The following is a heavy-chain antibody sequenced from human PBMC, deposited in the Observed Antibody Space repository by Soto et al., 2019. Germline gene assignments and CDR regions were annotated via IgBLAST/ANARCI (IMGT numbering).Heavy chain of an antibody. CDR3: ALRSMAVVPEY. Sequence: QVQLQESGPGLVKPSETLSLTCAVAGDSISSYYCMCIRQPPGKGLESIGYLYYGRSANYNPSLKSRVTLSVDTSTNQCSLTLSSMTAADTAVYYCALRSMAVVPEYWGQGTLVTVSS. CDR2: LYYGRSA. V-gene: IGHV4-59*01. J-gene: IGHJ4*02. CDR1: GDSISSYY. D-gene: IGHD3-22*01.